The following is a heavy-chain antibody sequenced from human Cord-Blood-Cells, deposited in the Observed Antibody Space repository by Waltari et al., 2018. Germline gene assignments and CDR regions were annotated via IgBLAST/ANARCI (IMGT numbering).Heavy chain of an antibody. CDR2: IDYGGGS. V-gene: IGHV4-39*07. Sequence: QLQLQESGPGLVKPSETLSLTCTVSGGSISSSSYYWGWIRQPPGKGLEWIGSIDYGGGSYTTPSRKRRVTRAVDTAKDQFSRKLSSVTAADAAVYYCAILPRIAVAGTDYYYYMDVWGKGTTVTVSS. CDR1: GGSISSSSYY. D-gene: IGHD6-19*01. CDR3: AILPRIAVAGTDYYYYMDV. J-gene: IGHJ6*03.